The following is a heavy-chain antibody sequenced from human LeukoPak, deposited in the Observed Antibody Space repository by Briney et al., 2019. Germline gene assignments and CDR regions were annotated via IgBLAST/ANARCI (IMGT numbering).Heavy chain of an antibody. J-gene: IGHJ3*02. Sequence: GGSLRLSCAASGFTFSSYSMNWVRQAPGKGLEWVSSISSSSSYIYYADSVKGRFTISRDNAKNSLYLQMNSLRAEDTAVYYCAIDGYYDSSGYYSGAFDIWGQGTMVTVSS. CDR2: ISSSSSYI. D-gene: IGHD3-22*01. CDR1: GFTFSSYS. CDR3: AIDGYYDSSGYYSGAFDI. V-gene: IGHV3-21*01.